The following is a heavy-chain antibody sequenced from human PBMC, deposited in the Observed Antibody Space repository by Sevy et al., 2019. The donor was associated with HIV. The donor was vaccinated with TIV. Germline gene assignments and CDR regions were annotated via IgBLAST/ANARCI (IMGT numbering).Heavy chain of an antibody. D-gene: IGHD3-10*01. CDR3: VKVAGSGTSYSGDFDY. CDR1: GFTFSSYA. Sequence: GGSLRLSCAASGFTFSSYAMSWVRQAPGKGLEWVSGISGSGGSTYYEGSVKGRFTISRDNSQNTLYLQMNSLRAEDTAVYYCVKVAGSGTSYSGDFDYWGQGILVTVSS. CDR2: ISGSGGST. V-gene: IGHV3-23*01. J-gene: IGHJ4*02.